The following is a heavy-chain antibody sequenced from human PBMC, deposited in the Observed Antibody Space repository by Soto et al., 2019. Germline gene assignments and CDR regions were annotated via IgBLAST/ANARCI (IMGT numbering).Heavy chain of an antibody. D-gene: IGHD2-2*01. V-gene: IGHV5-51*01. J-gene: IGHJ4*02. CDR3: ARHRLYSSSWTTFDY. CDR1: GYNFATYW. Sequence: GESLKISCKGSGYNFATYWIGWVRQTPGKGLEWIGIIYPPNSDTKYSPSFEGQVTISAEKSINTAYLQWSSLTASDTAVYYCARHRLYSSSWTTFDYWGQGTLATVSS. CDR2: IYPPNSDT.